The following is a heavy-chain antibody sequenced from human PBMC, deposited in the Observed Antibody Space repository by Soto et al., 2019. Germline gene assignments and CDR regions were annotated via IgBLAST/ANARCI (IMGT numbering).Heavy chain of an antibody. V-gene: IGHV3-21*01. J-gene: IGHJ6*02. CDR2: ISTTSTYI. CDR3: TRDYVMDV. CDR1: GFTFSGDA. D-gene: IGHD3-10*02. Sequence: GGYLRLSXAASGFTFSGDAMNWVRQAPGKGLEWVSSISTTSTYIYYADSVKGRFTISRDNANNSLHLQMNSLRAEDTAVYYCTRDYVMDVWGQGTTVTVSS.